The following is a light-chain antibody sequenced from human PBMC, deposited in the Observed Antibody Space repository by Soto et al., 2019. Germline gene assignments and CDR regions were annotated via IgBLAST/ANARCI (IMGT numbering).Light chain of an antibody. CDR3: QQYDFLVT. J-gene: IGKJ5*01. V-gene: IGKV1-33*01. CDR1: QDINNY. CDR2: DAS. Sequence: DIQMTQPPSSLSASVGDRVTITCQASQDINNYLNWYQQKPGKAPELLIYDASNLQTGVPTRFSGSGSGKHFTFTISSLQPEDIATYFCQQYDFLVTFGQGTRLEIQ.